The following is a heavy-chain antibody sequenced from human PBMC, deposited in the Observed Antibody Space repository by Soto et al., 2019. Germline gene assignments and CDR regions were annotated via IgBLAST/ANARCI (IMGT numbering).Heavy chain of an antibody. Sequence: ASVKVSCKASGYTFTGYYMHWVRQAPGQGLEWMGWINPNSGGTNYAQKFQGWVTMTRDTSISTAYMELSRLRSDDTAVYYCASRSGQLPYYFDYWGQGTLVTVSS. CDR1: GYTFTGYY. CDR2: INPNSGGT. CDR3: ASRSGQLPYYFDY. J-gene: IGHJ4*02. D-gene: IGHD6-6*01. V-gene: IGHV1-2*04.